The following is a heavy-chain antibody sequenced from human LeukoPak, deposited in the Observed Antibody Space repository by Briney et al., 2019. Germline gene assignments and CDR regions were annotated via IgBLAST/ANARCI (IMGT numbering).Heavy chain of an antibody. CDR3: ARSIWFGEPN. CDR1: GGSISSGSYY. CDR2: IYTSGST. J-gene: IGHJ4*02. Sequence: PSETLSLTCTVSGGSISSGSYYWGWIRQPAGKGLEWIGRIYTSGSTNYNPSLKSRVTISVDTSKNQFSLKLSSVTAADTAVYYGARSIWFGEPNWGQGTLVTVSS. D-gene: IGHD3-10*01. V-gene: IGHV4-61*02.